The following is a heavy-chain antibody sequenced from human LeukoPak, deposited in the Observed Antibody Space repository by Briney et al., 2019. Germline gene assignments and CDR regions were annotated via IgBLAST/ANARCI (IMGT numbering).Heavy chain of an antibody. CDR2: INPNSGGT. V-gene: IGHV1-2*02. CDR1: GYTFTGYY. Sequence: ASVKVSCKASGYTFTGYYMHWVRQAPGQGLQGMGWINPNSGGTNHAQKFQGRVTMTRDTSISTAYMELSRLRSDDTAVYYCATSDYGDYGGLDYWGQGTLVTVSS. D-gene: IGHD4-17*01. CDR3: ATSDYGDYGGLDY. J-gene: IGHJ4*02.